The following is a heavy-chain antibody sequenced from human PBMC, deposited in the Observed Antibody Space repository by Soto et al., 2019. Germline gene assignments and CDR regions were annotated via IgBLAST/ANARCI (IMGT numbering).Heavy chain of an antibody. CDR2: AYSAGNT. J-gene: IGHJ1*01. CDR1: GFTVSSNY. Sequence: GGSLRLSCAASGFTVSSNYMGWVRQAPGKGLEYVSVAYSAGNTYYAASVKGRFTISRDSSENTLFLQMNSLRAEDTAVYFCARAVGSSGGRAEYYQHWGQGSLVTVAS. D-gene: IGHD6-19*01. V-gene: IGHV3-53*01. CDR3: ARAVGSSGGRAEYYQH.